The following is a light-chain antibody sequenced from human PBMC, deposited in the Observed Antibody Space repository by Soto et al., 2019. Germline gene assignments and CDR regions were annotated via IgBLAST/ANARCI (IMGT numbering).Light chain of an antibody. Sequence: DIQMTQSPSSLSASVGDRVTITCRASQSISIYLNWYQQKPGKAPKLLIYAASSLQSGVPSRFSGSGSGTDFTLTISSLQPEDFATYYCQQSYRTLRTFGQGTKVEIK. CDR2: AAS. J-gene: IGKJ1*01. CDR3: QQSYRTLRT. CDR1: QSISIY. V-gene: IGKV1-39*01.